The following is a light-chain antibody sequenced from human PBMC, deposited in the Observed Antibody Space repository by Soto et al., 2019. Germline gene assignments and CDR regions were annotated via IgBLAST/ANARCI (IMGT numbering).Light chain of an antibody. CDR2: GAS. J-gene: IGKJ3*01. CDR1: HIVSSSY. V-gene: IGKV3-20*01. CDR3: QQYGSSPPYT. Sequence: EIVLTQSPGTLSLYPGDRAILSCRASHIVSSSYLAWYQQKPGQAPSLRIYGASSRATDIPDRFSASGSGTDFTLTISTLEPEDFAVYYCQQYGSSPPYTFGPGTKVDIK.